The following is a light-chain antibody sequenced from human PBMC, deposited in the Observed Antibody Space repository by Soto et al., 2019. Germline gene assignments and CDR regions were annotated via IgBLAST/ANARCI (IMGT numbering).Light chain of an antibody. CDR2: GAS. CDR3: QQYNNWPPWT. Sequence: EIVMTQSPATQSVSPGERATLSCRASQSVSSNLAWYQQKPGQAPRLLIYGASTRATGIPARFSGSGSGTEFTLTISSLQSEDFAVYYCQQYNNWPPWTFGQGTKLETK. J-gene: IGKJ2*02. CDR1: QSVSSN. V-gene: IGKV3-15*01.